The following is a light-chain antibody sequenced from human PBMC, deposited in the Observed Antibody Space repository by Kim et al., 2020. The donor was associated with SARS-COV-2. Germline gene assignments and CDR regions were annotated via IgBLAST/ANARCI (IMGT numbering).Light chain of an antibody. CDR3: AAWDDTLGAVV. CDR2: RTN. CDR1: SSNIGTNY. Sequence: ELTQPPSASGTPGQRVTISCSGSSSNIGTNYVYWYQQLPRTAPKLLIYRTNQRPSGVPDRFSGSKSGTSASLAISGLQSEDEADYYCAAWDDTLGAVVFGGGTQLTVL. J-gene: IGLJ2*01. V-gene: IGLV1-47*01.